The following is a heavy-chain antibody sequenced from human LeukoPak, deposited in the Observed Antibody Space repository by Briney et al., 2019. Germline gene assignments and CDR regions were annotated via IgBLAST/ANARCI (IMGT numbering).Heavy chain of an antibody. J-gene: IGHJ5*02. V-gene: IGHV4-34*01. CDR3: ARKQGGQLVNTRRWFDP. Sequence: SETLSLTCSAYGGSFTDYYWSWIRQSPGKGLEWIGEINHSGSTYYNPSLKSRVTISLDTSKSQFSLKLTSVTAADTAVYYCARKQGGQLVNTRRWFDPWGQGTLVTVSS. CDR2: INHSGST. D-gene: IGHD6-13*01. CDR1: GGSFTDYY.